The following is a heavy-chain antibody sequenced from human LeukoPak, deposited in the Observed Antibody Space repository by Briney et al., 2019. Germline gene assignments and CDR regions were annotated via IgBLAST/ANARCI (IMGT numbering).Heavy chain of an antibody. V-gene: IGHV3-7*01. CDR2: IKHDESEK. Sequence: GGSLRLSCAASGFSFNSDWMDWVRQAPGKGLEWVANIKHDESEKNYLDSVKGRFTVSRDNAQNSLYLQMNGLRVEDTAVYYCTRRLDDWGQGTLVTVSS. J-gene: IGHJ4*02. D-gene: IGHD3-16*01. CDR3: TRRLDD. CDR1: GFSFNSDW.